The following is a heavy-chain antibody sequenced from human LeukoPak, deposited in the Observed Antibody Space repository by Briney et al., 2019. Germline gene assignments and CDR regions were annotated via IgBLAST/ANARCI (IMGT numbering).Heavy chain of an antibody. CDR2: IYWNDDK. J-gene: IGHJ3*02. D-gene: IGHD4-17*01. V-gene: IGHV2-5*01. CDR1: GFSLSTSGVG. Sequence: SGPTLVNPTQTLTLTCTFSGFSLSTSGVGVGWIRQPPGKALEWLALIYWNDDKRYSPSLKSRLTITKDTSKNQGVLTMTNMDPEDTATYYCAHRKDYGDYHGAFDIWGQGTMVTVSS. CDR3: AHRKDYGDYHGAFDI.